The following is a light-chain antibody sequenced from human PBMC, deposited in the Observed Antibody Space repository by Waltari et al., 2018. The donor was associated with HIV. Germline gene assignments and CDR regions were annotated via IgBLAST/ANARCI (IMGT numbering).Light chain of an antibody. CDR1: QTISSTY. Sequence: EIALTQSPGTLSLSQGESATLSCSASQTISSTYLAWYQQKPGQAPRLLIYGASSRATAIPDRFSGSWSGTDFTLTISSLAPEDCAVYYCQQYSGSPRTFGQGTKVELK. J-gene: IGKJ1*01. V-gene: IGKV3-20*01. CDR2: GAS. CDR3: QQYSGSPRT.